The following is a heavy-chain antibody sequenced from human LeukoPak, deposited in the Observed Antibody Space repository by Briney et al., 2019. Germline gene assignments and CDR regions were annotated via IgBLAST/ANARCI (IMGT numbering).Heavy chain of an antibody. CDR2: LYSGGAA. CDR3: ARRPWVGESDY. D-gene: IGHD3-10*01. V-gene: IGHV3-53*01. Sequence: GGSLRLSCVVSGFSVRDNYLNWVRQTPGGGLECVSVLYSGGAAYYADSVKGRFTISRGTSKNTLSLQMNSLRVEDTALYYCARRPWVGESDYWGQGTLVTVSS. J-gene: IGHJ4*02. CDR1: GFSVRDNY.